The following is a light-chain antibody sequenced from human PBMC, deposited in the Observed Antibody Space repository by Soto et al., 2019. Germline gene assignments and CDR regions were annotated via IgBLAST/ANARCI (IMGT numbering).Light chain of an antibody. CDR3: QQFGASLTWT. J-gene: IGKJ1*01. CDR2: LAS. Sequence: EIVMTQSPATLSLSPGERAALSCRASQSISTDLAWYQQKPGQAPRLLIYLASTRATGIPARFSGSGSGTDFTLTISRLEPEDFAVYYCQQFGASLTWTFGQGTKVDI. V-gene: IGKV3-15*01. CDR1: QSISTD.